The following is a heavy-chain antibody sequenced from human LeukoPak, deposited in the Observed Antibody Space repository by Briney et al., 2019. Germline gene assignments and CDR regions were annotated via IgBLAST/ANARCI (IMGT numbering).Heavy chain of an antibody. CDR2: IKQDGSEK. Sequence: PGGSLRLSCAASGFTFSSYWMSWVRQAPGKGLEWVANIKQDGSEKYYVDSVKGRFTISRYNAKNSLYLQMNSLRAEDTAVYYCAGSVYCSRTSCAWSARCGQGTLVTVSS. J-gene: IGHJ4*01. V-gene: IGHV3-7*01. CDR3: AGSVYCSRTSCAWSAR. D-gene: IGHD2-2*01. CDR1: GFTFSSYW.